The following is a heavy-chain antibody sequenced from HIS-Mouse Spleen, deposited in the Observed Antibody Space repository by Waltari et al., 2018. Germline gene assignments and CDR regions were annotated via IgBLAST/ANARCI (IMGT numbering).Heavy chain of an antibody. D-gene: IGHD6-13*01. Sequence: QVQLVQSGAEVKKPGASVKVFCKASGYPFTTYYMLRSRQAPGQGLEWRGWINPNSGGTNYAQKFQGRVTMTRDTSISTAYMELSRLRSDDTAVYYCARVYGIAAAGTDWYFDLWGRGTLVTVSS. J-gene: IGHJ2*01. CDR1: GYPFTTYY. CDR3: ARVYGIAAAGTDWYFDL. V-gene: IGHV1-2*02. CDR2: INPNSGGT.